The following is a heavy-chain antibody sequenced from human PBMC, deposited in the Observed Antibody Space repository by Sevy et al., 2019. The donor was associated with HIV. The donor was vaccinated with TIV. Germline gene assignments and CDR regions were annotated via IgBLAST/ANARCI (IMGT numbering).Heavy chain of an antibody. CDR2: IKKGGSEK. Sequence: GGSLRLSCAASGFTFSNYWMSWVRQAPGKGLEWVANIKKGGSEKYYVDSVKGRFTISRDNAKNSLFLQMNSLRAEDTALYYCARDCSSTSCLWGLDVWGQGTTVTVSS. J-gene: IGHJ6*02. CDR1: GFTFSNYW. D-gene: IGHD2-2*01. V-gene: IGHV3-7*03. CDR3: ARDCSSTSCLWGLDV.